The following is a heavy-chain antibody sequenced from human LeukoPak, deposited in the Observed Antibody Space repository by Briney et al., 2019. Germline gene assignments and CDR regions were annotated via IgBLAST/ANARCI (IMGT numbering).Heavy chain of an antibody. CDR2: IRYDGSNK. CDR3: AKEYSNYYYYMDV. CDR1: GFTFSSYG. Sequence: GGSLRLSCAASGFTFSSYGMHWVRQAPGKGLEWVAFIRYDGSNKYCADSVKGRFTISRDNSKNTLYLQMNSLRAEDTAVYYCAKEYSNYYYYMDVWGKGTTVTVSS. J-gene: IGHJ6*03. V-gene: IGHV3-30*02. D-gene: IGHD4-11*01.